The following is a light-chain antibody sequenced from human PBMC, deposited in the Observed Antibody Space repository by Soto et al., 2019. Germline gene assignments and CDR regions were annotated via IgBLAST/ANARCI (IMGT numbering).Light chain of an antibody. J-gene: IGKJ5*01. CDR2: GAS. Sequence: EIVMTQSPGTLSVSPGERATLSCRASQSISNNLAWYQHNPGQSPKLLIYGASIRVTGIPDRFSGSGSGTEFTLTISSLLSDDFAVYYCQQYSKWPLITFGQGTSLEIK. V-gene: IGKV3-15*01. CDR3: QQYSKWPLIT. CDR1: QSISNN.